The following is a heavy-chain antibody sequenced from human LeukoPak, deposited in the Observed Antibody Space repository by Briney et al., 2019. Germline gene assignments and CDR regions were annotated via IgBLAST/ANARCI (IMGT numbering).Heavy chain of an antibody. Sequence: ASVKVSCKSSGYTFTIYYMHWVRQAPGQGLEWMGIINPSGGSTSYAQKFQGRVTMTRDTSTSTVYMELNSLKTEDTAVYYCTTTPHITVAPNLVDCWGQGTLVTVSS. CDR3: TTTPHITVAPNLVDC. CDR2: INPSGGST. J-gene: IGHJ4*02. D-gene: IGHD6-19*01. V-gene: IGHV1-46*01. CDR1: GYTFTIYY.